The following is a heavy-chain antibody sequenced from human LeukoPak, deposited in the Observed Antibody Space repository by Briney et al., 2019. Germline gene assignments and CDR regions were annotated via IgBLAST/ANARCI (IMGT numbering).Heavy chain of an antibody. CDR2: INSDGSST. Sequence: PGGSLRLSCAASGFTLSNHWMHWVRQAPGKGLVWVSRINSDGSSTSYADSVKGRFTVSRDNAKNTLYLQMNSLRAEDTAVYYCGRQINAAFNWGQGTLVTVSS. V-gene: IGHV3-74*01. CDR3: GRQINAAFN. J-gene: IGHJ4*02. CDR1: GFTLSNHW.